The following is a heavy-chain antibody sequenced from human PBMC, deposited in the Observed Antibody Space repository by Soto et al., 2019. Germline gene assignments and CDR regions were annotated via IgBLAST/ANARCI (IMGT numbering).Heavy chain of an antibody. V-gene: IGHV4-30-2*01. Sequence: SETLSLTCAVSGGSISSGGYSWSWIRQPPGKGLEWIGYIYHSGSTYYNPSLKSRVTISVDRSKNQFSLKLSSVTAADTAVYYCARGAAAGRFDYWGQGTLVTVSS. CDR3: ARGAAAGRFDY. CDR2: IYHSGST. D-gene: IGHD6-13*01. J-gene: IGHJ4*02. CDR1: GGSISSGGYS.